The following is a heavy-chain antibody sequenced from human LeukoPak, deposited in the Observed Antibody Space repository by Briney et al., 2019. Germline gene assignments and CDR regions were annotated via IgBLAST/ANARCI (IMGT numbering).Heavy chain of an antibody. CDR1: GYSFTGYY. D-gene: IGHD6-19*01. Sequence: ASVKVSCKTSGYSFTGYYIHWVRQAPGQGLDYMGWINPNNGGTHYPQRFQGRVSMTRDTSITTAYMEVSRLTSDDTAMYYCVRASNGWGFDSWGQGTLVTVSS. CDR3: VRASNGWGFDS. V-gene: IGHV1-2*02. J-gene: IGHJ5*01. CDR2: INPNNGGT.